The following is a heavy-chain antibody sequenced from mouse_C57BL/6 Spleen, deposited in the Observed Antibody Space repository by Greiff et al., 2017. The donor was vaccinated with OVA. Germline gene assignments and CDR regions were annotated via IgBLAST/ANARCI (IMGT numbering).Heavy chain of an antibody. CDR3: TDLGDGTHGAMDY. CDR2: IDPENGDT. V-gene: IGHV14-4*01. J-gene: IGHJ4*01. D-gene: IGHD2-3*01. Sequence: EVQLQQSGAELVRPGASVKLSCTASGFNIKDDYMHWVKQRPEQGLEWIGWIDPENGDTEYASKFQGKATITADTSSNTAYLQLSSLTSEDTAVYYCTDLGDGTHGAMDYWGQGTSVTVSS. CDR1: GFNIKDDY.